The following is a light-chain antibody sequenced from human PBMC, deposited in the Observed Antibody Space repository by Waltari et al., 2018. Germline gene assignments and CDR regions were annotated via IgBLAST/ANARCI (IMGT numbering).Light chain of an antibody. J-gene: IGKJ2*03. V-gene: IGKV3-20*01. CDR3: QQYGNSRGS. CDR1: QSVSSSY. Sequence: EIVLTQSPGTLSLSPGEGATLSCRASQSVSSSYLAWYQQKPGQAPRLLIYGASNRATDIPDRFTGSGSGTDFTLTINRLEPEDFAVYYCQQYGNSRGSFGQGTMLEIK. CDR2: GAS.